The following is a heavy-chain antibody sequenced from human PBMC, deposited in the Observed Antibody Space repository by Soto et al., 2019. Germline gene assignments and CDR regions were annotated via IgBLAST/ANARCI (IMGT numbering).Heavy chain of an antibody. Sequence: PGGSLRLSCAASGFTFSNYWMHWVRQAPGKGLVWVSRINSHGSSTSYADSVKGRFTISRDNAKNTLYLQMNSLRVEDTAVYYCARILIYNSIPPYWGQGTLVTVSS. J-gene: IGHJ4*02. CDR3: ARILIYNSIPPY. V-gene: IGHV3-74*01. CDR1: GFTFSNYW. D-gene: IGHD1-1*01. CDR2: INSHGSST.